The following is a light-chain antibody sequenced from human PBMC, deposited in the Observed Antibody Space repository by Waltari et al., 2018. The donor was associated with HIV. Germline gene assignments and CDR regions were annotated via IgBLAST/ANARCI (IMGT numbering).Light chain of an antibody. CDR1: QSIGYW. CDR3: QQSQSFLYT. Sequence: DIQLTQSLSTLSASVGDGVTITCRASQSIGYWLAWYQVKPGRGPKLLIYKASSLEGGGPSRFSGSGSGTEFTLTISSLQPDDFATYYCQQSQSFLYTFGQGTKLEIK. CDR2: KAS. V-gene: IGKV1-5*03. J-gene: IGKJ2*01.